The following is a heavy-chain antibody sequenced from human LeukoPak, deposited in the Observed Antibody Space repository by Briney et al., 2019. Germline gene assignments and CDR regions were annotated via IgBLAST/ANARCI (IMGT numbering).Heavy chain of an antibody. V-gene: IGHV3-48*01. Sequence: GGSLRLSCVASGFTFRDFSLNWVRQAPGKGLEWSSYIGSAIYYADSVKGRFTISRDNAKNSLYLQMNSLRAEDTAVYYCARDHAYAFDIWGQGTLVTVSS. D-gene: IGHD2-2*01. CDR2: IGSAI. CDR3: ARDHAYAFDI. J-gene: IGHJ3*02. CDR1: GFTFRDFS.